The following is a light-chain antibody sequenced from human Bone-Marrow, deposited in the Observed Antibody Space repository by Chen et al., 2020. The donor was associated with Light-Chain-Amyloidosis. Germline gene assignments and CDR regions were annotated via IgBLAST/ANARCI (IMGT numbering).Light chain of an antibody. CDR1: SSDVGGDNH. J-gene: IGLJ1*01. V-gene: IGLV2-14*01. CDR2: EVT. CDR3: SSYTSTNTLV. Sequence: QSALTQPASVSGSPGQSITISCTGTSSDVGGDNHVSWYQQHPDKAPKLMIYEVTNRPSWVPDRFSGPKSDNTASLSISGLQTEDEADYFCSSYTSTNTLVFGSGTRVT.